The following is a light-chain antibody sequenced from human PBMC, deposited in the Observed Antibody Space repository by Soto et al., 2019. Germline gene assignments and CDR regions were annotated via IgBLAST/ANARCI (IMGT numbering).Light chain of an antibody. CDR1: NIGSKN. J-gene: IGLJ3*02. V-gene: IGLV3-9*01. Sequence: SYELTQPLSVSVALGQTARITCGGKNIGSKNVQWYQQKPGQAPVLVIYRDSNRPSGIPERFSGSNSGNTATLTISRAQAGDEADYYCQVWDSSTARVFGGGTKLTVL. CDR2: RDS. CDR3: QVWDSSTARV.